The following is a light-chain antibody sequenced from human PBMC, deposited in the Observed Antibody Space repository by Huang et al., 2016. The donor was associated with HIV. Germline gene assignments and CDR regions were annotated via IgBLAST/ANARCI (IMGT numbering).Light chain of an antibody. CDR1: QGISTW. J-gene: IGKJ2*01. CDR2: PAS. V-gene: IGKV1-12*01. CDR3: QQTNSFPYT. Sequence: DIQMTQSPSSVSASVGDRVTITCRGSQGISTWLAWYQQKLGKAPKLLVYPASTLQSGVPSRFSGSGSRTDFTLTINNVQPDDFASYYCQQTNSFPYTFGQGTKLEI.